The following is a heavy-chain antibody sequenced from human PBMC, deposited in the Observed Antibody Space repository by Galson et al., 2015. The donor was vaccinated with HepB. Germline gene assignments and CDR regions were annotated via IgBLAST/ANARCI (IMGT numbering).Heavy chain of an antibody. Sequence: SVKVSCKASGGTFSSYAISWVRQAPGQGLEWMGGIIPIFGTANYAQKFQDRVTITADESTSTAYMELSSLRSEDTAVYYCARGRGEIAVAAHYFDYWGQGTLVTVSS. J-gene: IGHJ4*02. D-gene: IGHD6-19*01. CDR1: GGTFSSYA. CDR2: IIPIFGTA. V-gene: IGHV1-69*13. CDR3: ARGRGEIAVAAHYFDY.